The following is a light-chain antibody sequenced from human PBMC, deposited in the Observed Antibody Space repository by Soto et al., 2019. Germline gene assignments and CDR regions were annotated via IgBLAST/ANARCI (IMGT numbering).Light chain of an antibody. J-gene: IGKJ2*01. CDR3: QLYGSSRRFT. Sequence: DIVLTQSPGTLSLSPGERATLSCRASQSVSGTYLAWYQQKPGQAPRVLIYGASSRVAGIPDRFSGSGSGTDFTLAISKLEPEYFAVYCCQLYGSSRRFTFGQGTKLEIK. CDR2: GAS. CDR1: QSVSGTY. V-gene: IGKV3-20*01.